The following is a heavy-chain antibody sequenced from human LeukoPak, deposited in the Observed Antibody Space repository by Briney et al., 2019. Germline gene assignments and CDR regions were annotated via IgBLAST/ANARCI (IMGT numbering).Heavy chain of an antibody. Sequence: SETLSLTCTVSGGSIRSSYYYWGWIRQPPGKGLEWIGSIYDSGSTYYNPSLKGRVTISVDTSKNQFSLKLNSVTAADTAVYYCARNGGYCLDSWGQGTLVTVSS. CDR2: IYDSGST. CDR1: GGSIRSSYYY. V-gene: IGHV4-39*01. CDR3: ARNGGYCLDS. D-gene: IGHD2-2*03. J-gene: IGHJ4*02.